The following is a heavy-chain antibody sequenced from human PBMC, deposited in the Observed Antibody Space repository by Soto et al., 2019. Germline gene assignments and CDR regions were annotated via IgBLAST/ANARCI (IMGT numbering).Heavy chain of an antibody. CDR1: GFTFSSYA. CDR2: ISGSGNGT. D-gene: IGHD4-17*01. V-gene: IGHV3-23*01. Sequence: GGSLRLACAASGFTFSSYAMSWVRQAPGKGLEWVSGISGSGNGTFYADSVKGRFTISRDNSKNTLYLQMNSLRAEDTAVYFCAKGVFGTTWSLDIWAQGKMVTVSS. J-gene: IGHJ3*02. CDR3: AKGVFGTTWSLDI.